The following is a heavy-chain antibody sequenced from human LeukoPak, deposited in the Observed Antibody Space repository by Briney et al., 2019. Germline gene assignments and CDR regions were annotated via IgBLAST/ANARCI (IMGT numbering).Heavy chain of an antibody. J-gene: IGHJ4*02. V-gene: IGHV3-33*01. D-gene: IGHD1-14*01. CDR2: IAHDGSRA. CDR3: TRYNNDHFDY. Sequence: GGSLRLSCARSGFTFGGYGMHWFRQTPGKGLEWVAVIAHDGSRAFYADSVKGRFTISRDNSKNTMSVQMDDLRAEDTAVYYCTRYNNDHFDYWGQGTLVTVSS. CDR1: GFTFGGYG.